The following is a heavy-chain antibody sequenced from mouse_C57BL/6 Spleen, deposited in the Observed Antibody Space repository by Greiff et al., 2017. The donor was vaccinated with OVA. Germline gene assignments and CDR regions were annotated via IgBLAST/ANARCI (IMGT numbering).Heavy chain of an antibody. CDR2: ISYDGSN. CDR3: ARDGSGFAY. V-gene: IGHV3-6*01. Sequence: EVKVEESGPGLVKPSQSLSLTCSVTGYSITSGYYWNWIRQFPGNKLEWMGYISYDGSNNYNPSLKNRISITRDTSKNQFFLKLNSLTTEDTATYYCARDGSGFAYWGQGTLVTVSA. D-gene: IGHD3-2*02. CDR1: GYSITSGYY. J-gene: IGHJ3*01.